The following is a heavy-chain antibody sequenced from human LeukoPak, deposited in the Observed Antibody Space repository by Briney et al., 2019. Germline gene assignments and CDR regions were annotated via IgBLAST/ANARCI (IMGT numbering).Heavy chain of an antibody. Sequence: SQTLSLTCTVSGGSISSGGYYWSWIRQHPGKGLEWIGYIYYSGGTYYNPSLKSRVTISVDTSKNQFSLKLSSVTAADTAVYYCARDYYGSGSYSVWFDPWGQGTLVTVSS. CDR1: GGSISSGGYY. D-gene: IGHD3-10*01. J-gene: IGHJ5*02. CDR2: IYYSGGT. CDR3: ARDYYGSGSYSVWFDP. V-gene: IGHV4-31*03.